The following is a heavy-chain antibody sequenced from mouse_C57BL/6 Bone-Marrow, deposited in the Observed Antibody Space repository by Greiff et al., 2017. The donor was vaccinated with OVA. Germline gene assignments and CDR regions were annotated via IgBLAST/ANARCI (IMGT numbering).Heavy chain of an antibody. CDR2: ISNLAYSI. D-gene: IGHD1-1*01. Sequence: EVKLVESGGGLVQPGGSLKLSCAASGFTFSDYGMAWVRQAPRKGPEWVAFISNLAYSIYYADTVTGRFTISRENAKNTLYLEMSSLRSEDTAMYYCARQGTTGMDYWGQGTSVTVSS. J-gene: IGHJ4*01. CDR1: GFTFSDYG. CDR3: ARQGTTGMDY. V-gene: IGHV5-15*01.